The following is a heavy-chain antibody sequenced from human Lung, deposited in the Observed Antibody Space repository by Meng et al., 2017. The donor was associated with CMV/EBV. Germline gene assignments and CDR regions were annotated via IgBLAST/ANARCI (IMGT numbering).Heavy chain of an antibody. V-gene: IGHV6-1*01. CDR2: TYYRSKWYH. CDR3: ARGINGGCGD. D-gene: IGHD4-23*01. CDR1: GDIVYSNSAA. J-gene: IGHJ4*02. Sequence: LPQSGHGLVKPLQPPPLTWAISGDIVYSNSAAWHWIRQSPSRGLEWLGRTYYRSKWYHEYAVSVKSRITISPDTPKNQFSLQLNSMTPEDTAVYYCARGINGGCGDWGQGTLVTVSS.